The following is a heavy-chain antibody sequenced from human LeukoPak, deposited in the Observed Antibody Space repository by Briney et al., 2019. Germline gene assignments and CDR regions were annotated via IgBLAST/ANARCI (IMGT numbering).Heavy chain of an antibody. J-gene: IGHJ4*02. CDR3: ARDRSSSGYFDY. CDR1: GGSISSGSYY. CDR2: IYTSGST. Sequence: PSETLSLTCTVSGGSISSGSYYWSWIRQPEGKGLEWIGRIYTSGSTNYNPSLKSRVTISVDTSKNQFSLKLSSVTAADTAVYYCARDRSSSGYFDYWGQGTLVTVSS. V-gene: IGHV4-61*02. D-gene: IGHD6-13*01.